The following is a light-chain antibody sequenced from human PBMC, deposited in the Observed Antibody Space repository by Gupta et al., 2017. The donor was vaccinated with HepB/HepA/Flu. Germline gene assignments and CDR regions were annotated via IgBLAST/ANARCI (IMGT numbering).Light chain of an antibody. CDR3: QQYNSYPLT. CDR2: KAS. CDR1: QSISSW. J-gene: IGKJ4*01. V-gene: IGKV1-5*03. Sequence: DIQMTQSPSTLSASVGDRVTITCRASQSISSWLAWYQQKPGKAPKLLIYKASRSESGVPSRFSGSGSGTEFTLTISSLPPDDFATYYCQQYNSYPLTFGGGTKVEIK.